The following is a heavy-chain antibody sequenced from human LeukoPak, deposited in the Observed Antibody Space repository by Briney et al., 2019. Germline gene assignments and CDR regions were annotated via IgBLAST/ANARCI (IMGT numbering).Heavy chain of an antibody. CDR1: GNSISDYY. V-gene: IGHV4-4*07. Sequence: SETLSLTCTVSGNSISDYYWNWIRQPPGKGLEWIGRIYTSGSTNYNPSLKSRVTMSVDTSKNQFSLKLSSVTAADTAVYYCARLTYYDILTGPHPQYYYYMDVWGKGTMVTVSS. CDR3: ARLTYYDILTGPHPQYYYYMDV. CDR2: IYTSGST. D-gene: IGHD3-9*01. J-gene: IGHJ6*03.